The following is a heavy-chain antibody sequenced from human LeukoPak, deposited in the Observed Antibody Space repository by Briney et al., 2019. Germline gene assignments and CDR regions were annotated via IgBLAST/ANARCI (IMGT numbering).Heavy chain of an antibody. CDR2: IYYSGST. Sequence: SETLSLTCTVSGGSISSYYWSWIRQPPGKGLEWIGYIYYSGSTNYNPPLKSRVTISVDTSKNQFSLKLSSVTAADTAVYYCARMIVATIRIGVYFYHGMDVWGQGTTVTISS. V-gene: IGHV4-59*08. CDR1: GGSISSYY. D-gene: IGHD5-12*01. J-gene: IGHJ6*02. CDR3: ARMIVATIRIGVYFYHGMDV.